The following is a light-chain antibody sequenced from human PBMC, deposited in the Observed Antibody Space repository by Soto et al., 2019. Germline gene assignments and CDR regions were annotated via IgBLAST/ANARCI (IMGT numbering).Light chain of an antibody. CDR2: SAS. J-gene: IGKJ1*01. CDR1: QGISTD. CDR3: LQDYNYPWT. V-gene: IGKV1-6*01. Sequence: AIQMTQSPSSLSASVGDRVTITCRASQGISTDLGWYQQKPGKAPKLLIYSASSLQSGGTSRFSVCGTGTDFTLSISCLQPEDFASYYCLQDYNYPWTLGQRTKIEIK.